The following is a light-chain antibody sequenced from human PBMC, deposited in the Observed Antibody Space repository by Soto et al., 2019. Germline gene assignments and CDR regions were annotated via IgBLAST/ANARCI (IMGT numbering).Light chain of an antibody. CDR2: GAS. J-gene: IGKJ5*01. V-gene: IGKV3-11*01. CDR3: QQRSNWPIT. Sequence: EIVLTQSPASLSVSPGESATLSCRASQSVSSNLAWYQQKPGQAPRLLIYGASSRATGIPVRFSGSGSGTDFTLTISSLEPEDFAVYYCQQRSNWPITFGQGTRLEIK. CDR1: QSVSSN.